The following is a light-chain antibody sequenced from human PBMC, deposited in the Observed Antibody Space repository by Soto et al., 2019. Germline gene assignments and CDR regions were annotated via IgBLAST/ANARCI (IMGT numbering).Light chain of an antibody. CDR1: QNINRW. CDR3: QQYDGY. CDR2: DAS. J-gene: IGKJ3*01. V-gene: IGKV1-5*01. Sequence: DIQMTQSPSTLAASVGDRVTITCRASQNINRWLAWYQQKPGKAPKVLIYDASSLESGVPSRFSGSGSGTEFTLSITSLQPDYFANYYCQQYDGYFGPGTKVDFK.